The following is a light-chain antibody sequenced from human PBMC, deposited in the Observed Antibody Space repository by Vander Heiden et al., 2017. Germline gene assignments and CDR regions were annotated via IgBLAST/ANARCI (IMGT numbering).Light chain of an antibody. CDR2: KAS. V-gene: IGKV1-5*03. J-gene: IGKJ1*01. CDR3: QQYDSYPWT. Sequence: SLYASVGDRVTITCRASRSITTLLVWYQQKPGKAPHLLISKASNLETGVSSKFSGSGSGTEFTLTISNLQPGDFATYYCQQYDSYPWTFGQGTKVEI. CDR1: RSITTL.